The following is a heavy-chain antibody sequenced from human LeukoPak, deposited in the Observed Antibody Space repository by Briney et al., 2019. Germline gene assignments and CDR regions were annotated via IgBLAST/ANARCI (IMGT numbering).Heavy chain of an antibody. CDR1: GFTFNTNN. Sequence: PGGSLRLSCAASGFTFNTNNMNWVRQAPGKGLEWVSFISSSSSTIFYADSVKGRFTISRDNAKNSLYLQMNSLRAEDMALYYCAKGIVAASSWYHDAFDIWGQGTMVTVSS. J-gene: IGHJ3*02. CDR3: AKGIVAASSWYHDAFDI. D-gene: IGHD6-13*01. CDR2: ISSSSSTI. V-gene: IGHV3-48*04.